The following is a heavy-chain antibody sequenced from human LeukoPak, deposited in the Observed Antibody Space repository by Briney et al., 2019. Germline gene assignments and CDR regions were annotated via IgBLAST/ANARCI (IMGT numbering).Heavy chain of an antibody. J-gene: IGHJ3*02. CDR1: GGPISSSSYY. Sequence: PSETLSLTRTVSGGPISSSSYYWGWIRQPPGKGLEWIGSIYYSGSTYYNPSLKSRVTISVDTSKNQFSLKLSSVTAADTAVYYCASSDVDTAIVNAFDIWGQGTMVTVSS. CDR2: IYYSGST. D-gene: IGHD5-18*01. CDR3: ASSDVDTAIVNAFDI. V-gene: IGHV4-39*01.